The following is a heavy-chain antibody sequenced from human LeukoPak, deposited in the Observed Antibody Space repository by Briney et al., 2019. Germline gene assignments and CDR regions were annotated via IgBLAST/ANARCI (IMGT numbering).Heavy chain of an antibody. CDR3: ARGAPYCSGANCMYYFDY. D-gene: IGHD2-15*01. V-gene: IGHV3-7*04. Sequence: GGSLRLSCAASGFTFSNYWMSWVRQAPGKVLEWVANIKKDGSEKYYVDSVKGRFTISRDNAKKSLYLQMNSLRAEDTAVYYCARGAPYCSGANCMYYFDYWGQGTLVTVSS. CDR1: GFTFSNYW. CDR2: IKKDGSEK. J-gene: IGHJ4*02.